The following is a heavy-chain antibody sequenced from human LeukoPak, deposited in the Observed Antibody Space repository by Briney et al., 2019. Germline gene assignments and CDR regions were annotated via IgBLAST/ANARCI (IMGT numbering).Heavy chain of an antibody. CDR2: ISGSGGST. V-gene: IGHV3-23*01. CDR1: GFTFSSYA. CDR3: AKGPFWSGYYLFDY. J-gene: IGHJ4*02. D-gene: IGHD3-3*01. Sequence: GGSLRLSCAASGFTFSSYAMSWVRQAPGKGLEWVSAISGSGGSTYYADSVKGRFTISRDDSKNTLYLQMNSLRAEDTAVYYCAKGPFWSGYYLFDYWGQGTLVTVSS.